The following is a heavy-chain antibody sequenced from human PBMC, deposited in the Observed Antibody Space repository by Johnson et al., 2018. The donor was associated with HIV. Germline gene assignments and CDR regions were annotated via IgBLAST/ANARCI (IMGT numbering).Heavy chain of an antibody. CDR1: GFTFSSYD. CDR3: ARAYYTFWSGYDAFDI. Sequence: VQLVESGGGLVQPGGSLRLSCAASGFTFSSYDMHWVRQATGKGLEWVSAIGTAGDTYYPGSVKGRFTISRENAKNSLYLQMNSLRAEDTAVYYCARAYYTFWSGYDAFDIWGQGTMVTVSS. J-gene: IGHJ3*02. V-gene: IGHV3-13*01. D-gene: IGHD3-3*01. CDR2: IGTAGDT.